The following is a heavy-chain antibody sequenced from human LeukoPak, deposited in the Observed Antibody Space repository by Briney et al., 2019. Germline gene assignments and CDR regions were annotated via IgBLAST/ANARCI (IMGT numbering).Heavy chain of an antibody. CDR3: ARDTQHTIFGVVIIQGPGY. J-gene: IGHJ4*02. D-gene: IGHD3-3*01. V-gene: IGHV3-30*04. CDR1: GFTFGSYA. CDR2: ISYDGSNK. Sequence: GGSLRLSCAASGFTFGSYAMHWVRQAPGKGLEWVAVISYDGSNKYYADSVKGRFTISRDNSKNTLYLQMNSLRAEDTAVYYCARDTQHTIFGVVIIQGPGYWGQGTLVTVSS.